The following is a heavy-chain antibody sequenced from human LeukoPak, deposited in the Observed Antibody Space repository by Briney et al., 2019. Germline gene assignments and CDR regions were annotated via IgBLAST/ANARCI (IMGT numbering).Heavy chain of an antibody. D-gene: IGHD3-9*01. Sequence: SETLSLTCTVSGGSISSYYWSWIRQPPGKGLEWIGYIYYSGSTNYNPSLKSRVTISVDTSKNQFSLKLSSVTAADTAVYYCARDSPPWQFDYFDSPGAFDIWGQGTMVTVSS. CDR2: IYYSGST. CDR3: ARDSPPWQFDYFDSPGAFDI. CDR1: GGSISSYY. V-gene: IGHV4-59*12. J-gene: IGHJ3*02.